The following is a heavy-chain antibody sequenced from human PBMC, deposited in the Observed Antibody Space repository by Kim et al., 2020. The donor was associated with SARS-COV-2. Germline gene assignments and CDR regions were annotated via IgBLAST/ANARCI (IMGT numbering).Heavy chain of an antibody. D-gene: IGHD6-13*01. CDR1: GFTFSTYA. CDR3: AKDPIAGDNVVWLDP. CDR2: MTGSGAWT. Sequence: GGSLRLSCAASGFTFSTYALTWVRQAPGKGLEWVATMTGSGAWTDYADSVKGRFTISRDNSKNTLYLQMNSLRAEDTALYYCAKDPIAGDNVVWLDPWG. J-gene: IGHJ5*02. V-gene: IGHV3-23*01.